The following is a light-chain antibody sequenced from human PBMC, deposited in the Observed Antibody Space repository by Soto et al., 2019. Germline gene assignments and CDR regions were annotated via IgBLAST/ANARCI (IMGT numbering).Light chain of an antibody. CDR2: TAS. CDR1: QGISSY. Sequence: DIQLTQSPSFLSASIGDRVTITCRASQGISSYLAWYQQKPGKAPKLLIYTASTLQSGVPPRFTGSGSGTEFTLTISSLQPEDFATYYCQQYSAYPRTFGPGTKVDIK. J-gene: IGKJ3*01. V-gene: IGKV1-9*01. CDR3: QQYSAYPRT.